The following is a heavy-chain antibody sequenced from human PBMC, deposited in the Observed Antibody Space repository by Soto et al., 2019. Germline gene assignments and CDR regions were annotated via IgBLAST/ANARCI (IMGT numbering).Heavy chain of an antibody. CDR1: GFTFSSYE. J-gene: IGHJ6*02. D-gene: IGHD7-27*01. CDR3: PRDSAPISRTGEPYSYYYGMGV. V-gene: IGHV3-48*03. Sequence: PGGSLRLSCAASGFTFSSYEMNWVRQAPGKGLEWVSYISSSGSTIYYADSVKGRFTISRDNAKNSLYLQMNSLRAEDTAVYYSPRDSAPISRTGEPYSYYYGMGVWGQGTTVTVS. CDR2: ISSSGSTI.